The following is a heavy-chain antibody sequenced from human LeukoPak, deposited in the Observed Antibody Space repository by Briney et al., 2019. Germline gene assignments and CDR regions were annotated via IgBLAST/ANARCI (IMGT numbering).Heavy chain of an antibody. Sequence: SETLSLTCAVYGGSFSSYYWSWIRQPPGKGLEWIGYIYYSGSTNYNPSLKSRVTISVDTSKNQFSLKLSSVTAADTAVYYCASNGQWLALDYWGQGTLVTVSS. CDR2: IYYSGST. CDR1: GGSFSSYY. V-gene: IGHV4-59*12. D-gene: IGHD6-19*01. CDR3: ASNGQWLALDY. J-gene: IGHJ4*02.